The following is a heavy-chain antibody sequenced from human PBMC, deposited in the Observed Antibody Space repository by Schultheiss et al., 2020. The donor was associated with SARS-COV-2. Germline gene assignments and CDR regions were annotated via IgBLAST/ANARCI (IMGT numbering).Heavy chain of an antibody. CDR3: VRDQSYADTSGYRMI. D-gene: IGHD3-22*01. CDR1: GFTFSSYS. Sequence: GESLKISCAASGFTFSSYSMNWVRQAPGKGLEWVSYITHSSSSIKYADSVKGRFTISRDNAKNSLYLQMNSLRVEDTAVYYCVRDQSYADTSGYRMIWGQGTLVTVS. J-gene: IGHJ4*02. CDR2: ITHSSSSI. V-gene: IGHV3-48*01.